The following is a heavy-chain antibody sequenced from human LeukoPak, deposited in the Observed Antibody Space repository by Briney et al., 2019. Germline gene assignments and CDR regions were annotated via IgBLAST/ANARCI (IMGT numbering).Heavy chain of an antibody. Sequence: GGSLRLSCAASGFTFSSYAMHWVRQAPGKGLEWVAVISYDGSNKYYADSVKGRFTISRDNSKNTLYLQMNSLRAEDTAVYYCAKDQVAGHGTLFGIIGYWGQGTLVTVSS. CDR2: ISYDGSNK. V-gene: IGHV3-30-3*02. J-gene: IGHJ4*01. CDR3: AKDQVAGHGTLFGIIGY. CDR1: GFTFSSYA. D-gene: IGHD3-10*01.